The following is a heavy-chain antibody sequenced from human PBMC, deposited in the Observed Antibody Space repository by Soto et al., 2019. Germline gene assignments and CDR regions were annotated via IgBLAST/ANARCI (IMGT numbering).Heavy chain of an antibody. CDR2: TSGSGDRA. CDR3: AKVAVAGLRTYYYYGMDV. CDR1: GFTFKNYG. J-gene: IGHJ6*02. V-gene: IGHV3-23*01. Sequence: EVQLLESGGGSVQSGGSLRLSCAASGFTFKNYGMNWVRQAPGMGLEWVSGTSGSGDRAYYADSVKGRFTISRDTSKTTLYLQMTSLRAEDTAVYYCAKVAVAGLRTYYYYGMDVWGQGTTVTVSS. D-gene: IGHD6-19*01.